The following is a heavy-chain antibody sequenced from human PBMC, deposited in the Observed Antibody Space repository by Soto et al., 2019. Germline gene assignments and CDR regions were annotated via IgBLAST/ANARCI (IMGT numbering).Heavy chain of an antibody. Sequence: PGGSLRLSCAASGFTFNSYAMNWVRQAPGKGLEWVSVISGSGGSTYYADSVKGRFTISRDNSKNTLYLQMNSLIAEDTAVYYCASRSSGWYFDYWGQGTLVTVSS. CDR1: GFTFNSYA. J-gene: IGHJ4*02. CDR3: ASRSSGWYFDY. V-gene: IGHV3-23*01. D-gene: IGHD6-19*01. CDR2: ISGSGGST.